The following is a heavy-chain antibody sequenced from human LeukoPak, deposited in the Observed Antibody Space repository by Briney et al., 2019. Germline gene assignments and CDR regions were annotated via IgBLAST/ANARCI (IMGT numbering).Heavy chain of an antibody. CDR1: GLTFSSYW. CDR3: AREGSGAFDI. Sequence: GGSLRLSCAASGLTFSSYWMSWVRQAPGKGLEWVANIKQDGSEKYYVDSVKGRFTISRDNAKNSLYLQMNSLRAEDTAVYYCAREGSGAFDIWGQGTMVTVSS. D-gene: IGHD1-26*01. CDR2: IKQDGSEK. V-gene: IGHV3-7*03. J-gene: IGHJ3*02.